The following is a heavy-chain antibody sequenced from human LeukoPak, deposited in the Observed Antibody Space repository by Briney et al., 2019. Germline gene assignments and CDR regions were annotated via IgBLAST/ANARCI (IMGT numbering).Heavy chain of an antibody. V-gene: IGHV1-69*13. CDR2: IVPMFGTD. CDR3: ARDLLSVDNYDALDI. D-gene: IGHD5-12*01. Sequence: SVKVSCKASGYTFTSYGISWVRQAPGQGLEWMGGIVPMFGTDVYAQRFQGRVTVTADESTTTAYMELISLTSEDTAMYYCARDLLSVDNYDALDIWGQGTMVTVSS. CDR1: GYTFTSYG. J-gene: IGHJ3*02.